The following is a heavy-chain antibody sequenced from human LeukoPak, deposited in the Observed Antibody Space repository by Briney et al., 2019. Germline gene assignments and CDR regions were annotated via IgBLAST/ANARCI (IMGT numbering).Heavy chain of an antibody. Sequence: SETLSLTCTVSGGSISSYYWSWIRQPPGKGLEWIGYIYYSGSTNYNPSLKSRVTISVDTSKNQFSLKRSSVTAADTAVYYCARAYGSGLAMDYWGQGTLVTVSS. CDR1: GGSISSYY. J-gene: IGHJ4*02. CDR2: IYYSGST. CDR3: ARAYGSGLAMDY. V-gene: IGHV4-59*01. D-gene: IGHD3-10*01.